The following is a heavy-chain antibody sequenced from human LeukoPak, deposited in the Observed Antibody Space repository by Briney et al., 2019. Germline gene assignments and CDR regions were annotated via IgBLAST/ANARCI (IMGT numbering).Heavy chain of an antibody. CDR1: GGSISSYY. V-gene: IGHV4-34*01. Sequence: SETLSLTCTVSGGSISSYYWSWIRQPPGKGLEWIGEINHSGSTNYNPSLKSRVTISVDTSKNQFSLKLSSVTAADTAVYYCARHRLYYPGRGNWFDPWGQGTLVTVSS. CDR3: ARHRLYYPGRGNWFDP. J-gene: IGHJ5*02. D-gene: IGHD1-26*01. CDR2: INHSGST.